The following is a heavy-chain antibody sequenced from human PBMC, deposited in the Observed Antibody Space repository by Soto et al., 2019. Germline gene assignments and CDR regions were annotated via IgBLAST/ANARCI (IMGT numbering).Heavy chain of an antibody. CDR2: IKDGGRT. J-gene: IGHJ4*02. D-gene: IGHD5-12*01. CDR1: GGSLSGYY. V-gene: IGHV4-34*01. CDR3: ARGQEGVVATH. Sequence: QVQLQQWGAGLLKPSETLSLNCAVNGGSLSGYYWRWIRQPPGKGLEWIGEIKDGGRTNYSPSLKCLATISSDTSNNQFSLRLYSVTAADTGLYYCARGQEGVVATHWDQGTLVTVSS.